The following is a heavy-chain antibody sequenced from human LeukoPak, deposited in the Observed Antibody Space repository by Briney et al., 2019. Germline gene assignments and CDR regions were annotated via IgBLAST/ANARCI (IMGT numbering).Heavy chain of an antibody. CDR1: GFTFSTYS. Sequence: GGSLRLSCAASGFTFSTYSMNWVRQAPGKGLEWVSSISSNNRYIYYADSVKGRFTISRDNAKNSLYLQMNSLRAEDTAVYYCARDRITMGDLPDYWGQGTLVTVSS. CDR3: ARDRITMGDLPDY. D-gene: IGHD3-10*01. J-gene: IGHJ4*02. CDR2: ISSNNRYI. V-gene: IGHV3-21*01.